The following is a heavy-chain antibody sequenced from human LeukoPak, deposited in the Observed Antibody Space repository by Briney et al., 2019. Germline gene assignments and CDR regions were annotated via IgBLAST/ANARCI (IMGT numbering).Heavy chain of an antibody. CDR2: IYTSGST. Sequence: SETLSLTCTVSGGSISSYYWSWIRQPAGKGLEWIGRIYTSGSTNYNPSLKSRVTMSVDTSKNQFSLKLRSVAAADTAVYYCARGYNWGSPTRNFYYLDVWGKGTTVTVSS. CDR1: GGSISSYY. V-gene: IGHV4-4*07. J-gene: IGHJ6*03. D-gene: IGHD7-27*01. CDR3: ARGYNWGSPTRNFYYLDV.